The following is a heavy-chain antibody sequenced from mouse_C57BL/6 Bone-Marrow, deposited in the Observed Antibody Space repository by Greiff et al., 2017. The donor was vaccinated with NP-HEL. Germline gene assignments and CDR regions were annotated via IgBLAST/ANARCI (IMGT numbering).Heavy chain of an antibody. CDR2: INYDGSST. CDR3: AREDGSSWFAY. Sequence: EVKLVESEGGLVQPGSSMKLSCTASGFTFSDYYMAWVRQVPEKGLEWVANINYDGSSTYYLDSLKSRFIISRDNAKNMLYLQMSSLKSEDTATYYCAREDGSSWFAYWGQGTLVTVSA. V-gene: IGHV5-16*01. D-gene: IGHD1-1*02. CDR1: GFTFSDYY. J-gene: IGHJ3*01.